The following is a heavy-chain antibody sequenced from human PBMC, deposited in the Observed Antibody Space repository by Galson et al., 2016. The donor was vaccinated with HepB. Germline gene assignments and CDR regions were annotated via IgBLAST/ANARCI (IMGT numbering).Heavy chain of an antibody. Sequence: SLRLSCAASGFPFSAYFMNWIRQPPGQGLDWVSTIQVGGSATAHADSVQGRFTISRDDAKDALFLQMNSLRPEDTAVYYCTTEDWWRFEFWGQGILVTVSS. V-gene: IGHV3-11*01. CDR2: IQVGGSAT. CDR3: TTEDWWRFEF. J-gene: IGHJ4*02. D-gene: IGHD2-15*01. CDR1: GFPFSAYF.